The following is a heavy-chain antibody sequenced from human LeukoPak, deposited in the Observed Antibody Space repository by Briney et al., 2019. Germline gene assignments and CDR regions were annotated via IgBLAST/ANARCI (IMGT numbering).Heavy chain of an antibody. CDR2: INHSGSA. CDR3: ARVPEFACELDY. Sequence: SETLSLTCAVYGGSFSGNYWSWIRQPPGKGLEWIGEINHSGSANYNPSLKSRVTISVDTSKSQFSLKVSSVTAADTAVYYCARVPEFACELDYWGQGTLVTVSS. J-gene: IGHJ4*02. V-gene: IGHV4-34*01. CDR1: GGSFSGNY. D-gene: IGHD3-10*01.